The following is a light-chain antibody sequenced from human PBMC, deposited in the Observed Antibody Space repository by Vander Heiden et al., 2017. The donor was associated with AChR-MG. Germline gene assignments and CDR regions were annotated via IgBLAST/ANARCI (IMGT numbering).Light chain of an antibody. J-gene: IGKJ1*01. V-gene: IGKV3-11*01. CDR2: DAS. Sequence: EIVLTQSPATLSLSPGERATLSCRASQSVSTYLAWYQQKPGQAPRLLIYDASNRATGIPARFSGGGSGTDFTLTISSLEPEDSALYYCQQRNNWSSTFGQGTKVEIK. CDR3: QQRNNWSST. CDR1: QSVSTY.